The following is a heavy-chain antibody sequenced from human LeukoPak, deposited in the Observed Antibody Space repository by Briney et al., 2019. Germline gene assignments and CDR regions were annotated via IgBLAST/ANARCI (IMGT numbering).Heavy chain of an antibody. D-gene: IGHD2-15*01. CDR2: INHSGST. CDR3: GGSKGYFDY. CDR1: GGSFSGYY. V-gene: IGHV4-34*01. Sequence: SETLSLTCAVYGGSFSGYYWSWIRQPPGKGLEWIGEINHSGSTNYNPSLKSRVTISVDTSKNQFSLKLSSVTAADTAVYYCGGSKGYFDYRGQGTLVTVSS. J-gene: IGHJ4*02.